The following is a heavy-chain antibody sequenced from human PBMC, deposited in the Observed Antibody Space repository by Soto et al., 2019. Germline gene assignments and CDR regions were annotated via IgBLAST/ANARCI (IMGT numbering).Heavy chain of an antibody. D-gene: IGHD3-3*01. V-gene: IGHV4-59*01. J-gene: IGHJ5*02. CDR3: ARAYYDFWSGYLNWFDP. CDR2: IYYSGST. CDR1: GGSISSYY. Sequence: QVQLQESGPGLVKPSETLSLTCTVSGGSISSYYWSWIRQPPGKGLEWIGYIYYSGSTNYNPSLKSRVTISGDTSKNLFSLKLSSVTAADTAVYYCARAYYDFWSGYLNWFDPWGQGTLVTVSS.